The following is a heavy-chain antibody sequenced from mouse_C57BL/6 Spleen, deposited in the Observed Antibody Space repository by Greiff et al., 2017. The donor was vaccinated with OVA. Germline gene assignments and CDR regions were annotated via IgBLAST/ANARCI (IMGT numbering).Heavy chain of an antibody. CDR2: INPSNGGT. CDR1: GYTFTDYR. Sequence: EVQLQESGAELVKPGASVKMPCKASGYTFTDYRMNWVKQSPGQGLEWIGDINPSNGGTNYNEKFKGKATLTVDKSSSTAYMELSSLTSEDTAVYYCSSYGSHYYAPMAYWGQGTSVTVSA. D-gene: IGHD1-1*01. CDR3: SSYGSHYYAPMAY. V-gene: IGHV1-18*01. J-gene: IGHJ4*01.